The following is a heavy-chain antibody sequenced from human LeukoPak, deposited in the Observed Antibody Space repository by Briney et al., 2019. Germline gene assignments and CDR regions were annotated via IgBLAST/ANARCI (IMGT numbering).Heavy chain of an antibody. CDR2: ISAGGGNT. D-gene: IGHD2-8*01. J-gene: IGHJ4*02. CDR1: GFTFRTFA. CDR3: ARDGRGPDY. V-gene: IGHV3-23*01. Sequence: PGGSLRLSCAASGFTFRTFAMSWVRQAPGKGLECVSVISAGGGNTYYADSVKGRFIISRDNAKNTLYLQMNSLRVEDTAVYYCARDGRGPDYWGQGTLVTVSS.